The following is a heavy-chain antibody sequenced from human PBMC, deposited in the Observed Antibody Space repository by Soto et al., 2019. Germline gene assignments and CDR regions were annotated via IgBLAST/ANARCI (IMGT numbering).Heavy chain of an antibody. CDR1: GFTFGDYA. V-gene: IGHV3-49*04. CDR2: IRDKAYGGTT. D-gene: IGHD1-26*01. Sequence: LRLSCTASGFTFGDYAMSWVRQAPGKGLEWVGFIRDKAYGGTTEYAASVKGRFTISRDDSKSIAYLQMNSLKTEDTAVYYCTRGASGSYWFDPWGQGTLVTVSS. CDR3: TRGASGSYWFDP. J-gene: IGHJ5*02.